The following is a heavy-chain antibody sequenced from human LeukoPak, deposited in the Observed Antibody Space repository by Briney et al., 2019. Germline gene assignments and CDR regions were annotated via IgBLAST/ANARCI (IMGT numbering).Heavy chain of an antibody. V-gene: IGHV1-24*01. Sequence: ASVKVSCKVSGYTLTELSMHWVGQAPGKGLEWMGGFDPEDGETIYAQKFQGRVTMTEDTSTDTAYMELSSLRSEDTAVYCCAIRGEAAAAYYYYGMDVWGQGTTVTVSS. D-gene: IGHD6-13*01. J-gene: IGHJ6*02. CDR1: GYTLTELS. CDR2: FDPEDGET. CDR3: AIRGEAAAAYYYYGMDV.